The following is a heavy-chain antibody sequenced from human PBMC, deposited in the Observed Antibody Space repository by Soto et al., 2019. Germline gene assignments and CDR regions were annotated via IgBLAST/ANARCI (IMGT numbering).Heavy chain of an antibody. CDR2: IYYSGNT. Sequence: TLSLTCTVSGGSISSGNYYGSWIRQHPGKGLEWIGYIYYSGNTYYNPSLKSRVTISVDTSKNQFSLKLSSVTAADTAVYYCAREGGGHYTSGYYPPFGWFDPWGQGTLVTVSS. CDR3: AREGGGHYTSGYYPPFGWFDP. D-gene: IGHD3-22*01. CDR1: GGSISSGNYY. V-gene: IGHV4-31*03. J-gene: IGHJ5*02.